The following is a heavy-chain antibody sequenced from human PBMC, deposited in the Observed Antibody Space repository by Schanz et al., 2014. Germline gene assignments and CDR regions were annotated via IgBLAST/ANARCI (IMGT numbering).Heavy chain of an antibody. Sequence: VQLEQSGAEVKKPGASVKVSCKASGYTFISYGIKWVRQAPGQGLEWMGGISAYNGHTAYAQKFQGSVTKTTDTPPITAYMQLRNLRFVDSAVYYCAKVAGAGWFYAFDSWGQGTLVTVSS. CDR1: GYTFISYG. CDR3: AKVAGAGWFYAFDS. CDR2: ISAYNGHT. J-gene: IGHJ4*02. V-gene: IGHV1-18*01. D-gene: IGHD6-19*01.